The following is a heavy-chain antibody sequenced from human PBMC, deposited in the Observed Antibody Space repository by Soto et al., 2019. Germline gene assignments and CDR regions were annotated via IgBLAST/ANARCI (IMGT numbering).Heavy chain of an antibody. Sequence: ASVKVSCKASGYTFTSYGISWVRQAPGQGLEWMGMISAYNGNTNYAQKFQGRVTMTTDTSTSTVYMELSSLRSEDTAVYYCARGPRHYFDYWGQGTLVTVSS. CDR3: ARGPRHYFDY. CDR2: ISAYNGNT. J-gene: IGHJ4*02. V-gene: IGHV1-18*01. CDR1: GYTFTSYG.